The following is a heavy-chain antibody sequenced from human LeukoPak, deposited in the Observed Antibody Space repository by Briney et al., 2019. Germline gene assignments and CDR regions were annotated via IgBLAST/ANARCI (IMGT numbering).Heavy chain of an antibody. J-gene: IGHJ4*02. D-gene: IGHD2-8*01. CDR3: ARGDCTDGVCFLFDY. CDR1: GGSISSADYS. Sequence: PSETLSLTCAVSGGSISSADYSWSWIRQPPGKGLEWIGHIYHSGSTYYNPSLKSRVTISVDRSKNQFSLKLSSVTAADTAVYYCARGDCTDGVCFLFDYWGQGTLVTVSS. V-gene: IGHV4-30-2*01. CDR2: IYHSGST.